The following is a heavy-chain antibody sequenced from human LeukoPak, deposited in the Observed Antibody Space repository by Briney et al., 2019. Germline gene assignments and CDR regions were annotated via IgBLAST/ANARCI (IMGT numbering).Heavy chain of an antibody. V-gene: IGHV3-74*01. CDR1: GFTFSSYW. CDR3: ARLYYYYYMDV. J-gene: IGHJ6*03. CDR2: INSDGSST. Sequence: PGGSLRLSCAASGFTFSSYWMHWVRQAPGKGLVWVSRINSDGSSTSYADSMKGRFTISRDNAKNTLYLQMNSLRAEDTAVYYCARLYYYYYMDVWGKETTVTVSS.